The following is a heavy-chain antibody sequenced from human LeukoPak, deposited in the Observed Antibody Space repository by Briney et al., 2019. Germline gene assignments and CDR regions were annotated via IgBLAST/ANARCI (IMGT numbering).Heavy chain of an antibody. CDR2: IYTSGST. CDR3: ASWGYYYYYMDV. D-gene: IGHD3-16*01. Sequence: SETLSLTCTVSSGSISSGSYYWSWIRQPAGRGLEWIGRIYTSGSTNYNPSLKSRVTISVDTSKHQFSLKLSSVTATDTAEYYCASWGYYYYYMDVWGQGTTVTVSS. V-gene: IGHV4-61*02. CDR1: SGSISSGSYY. J-gene: IGHJ6*02.